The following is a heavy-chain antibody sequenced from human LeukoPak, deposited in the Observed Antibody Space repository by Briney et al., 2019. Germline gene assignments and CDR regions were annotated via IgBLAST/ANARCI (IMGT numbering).Heavy chain of an antibody. CDR1: GFTFSSYS. Sequence: GGSLRLSCAASGFTFSSYSMNWVRQAPGKGLEWVASISTSSIYIYYADSVKGRFTISRDNAKNSLYLQMNSLRAEDTAVYYCAREIAAAGIDYWGQGTLVTVSS. CDR2: ISTSSIYI. CDR3: AREIAAAGIDY. D-gene: IGHD6-13*01. V-gene: IGHV3-21*01. J-gene: IGHJ4*02.